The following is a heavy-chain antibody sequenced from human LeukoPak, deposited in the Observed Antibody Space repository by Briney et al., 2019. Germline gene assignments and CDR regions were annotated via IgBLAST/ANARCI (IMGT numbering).Heavy chain of an antibody. J-gene: IGHJ4*02. V-gene: IGHV3-30*02. CDR1: GFTLSNYG. D-gene: IGHD3-10*01. CDR3: AKEGYYGSGSFPDS. Sequence: GGSLRLSCVVSGFTLSNYGMHWVRQAPGKGLEWVAFTRSDGNDKYYADSVKGRFTISRDNSKNTLYLQMNSLRAEDTAVYYCAKEGYYGSGSFPDSWGQGTLVTVSS. CDR2: TRSDGNDK.